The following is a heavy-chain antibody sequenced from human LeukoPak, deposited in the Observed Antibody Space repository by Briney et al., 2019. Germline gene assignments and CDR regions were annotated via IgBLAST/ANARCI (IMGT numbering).Heavy chain of an antibody. CDR3: ARVVAAAGTLFDY. J-gene: IGHJ4*02. D-gene: IGHD6-13*01. CDR2: IYTSGST. Sequence: SETLSLTCAVSGGSISSGGYSWSWIRQPAGKGLEWIGRIYTSGSTNYNPSLKSRVTISVDTSKNQFSLKLSSVTAADTAVYYCARVVAAAGTLFDYWGQGTLVTVSS. V-gene: IGHV4-61*02. CDR1: GGSISSGGYS.